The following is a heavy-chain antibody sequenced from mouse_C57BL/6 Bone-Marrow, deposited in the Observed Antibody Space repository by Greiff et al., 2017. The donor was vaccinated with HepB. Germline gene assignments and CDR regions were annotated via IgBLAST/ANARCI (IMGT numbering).Heavy chain of an antibody. J-gene: IGHJ1*03. D-gene: IGHD2-10*02. CDR2: IDPENGDT. V-gene: IGHV14-4*01. CDR1: GFNIKDDY. Sequence: EVQRVESGAELVRPGASVKLSCTASGFNIKDDYMHWVKQRPEQGLEWIGWIDPENGDTEYASKFQGKATITADTSSNTAYLQLSSLTSEDTAVYYCTTYGNYDWYFDVWGTGTTVTVSS. CDR3: TTYGNYDWYFDV.